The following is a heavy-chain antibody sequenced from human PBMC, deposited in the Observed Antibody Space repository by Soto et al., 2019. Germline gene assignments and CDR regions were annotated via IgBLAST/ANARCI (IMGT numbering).Heavy chain of an antibody. J-gene: IGHJ4*02. D-gene: IGHD6-13*01. CDR3: ARDSGSRVVAAAARWDS. CDR1: GFTFSSYA. CDR2: ISYDGSNK. Sequence: QVQLVESGGGVVQPGRSLRLSCAASGFTFSSYAMHWVRQAPGKGLEWVAVISYDGSNKYYADSVKGRFTISRDNSTNTLYLQMNSLKAVDTAVYYCARDSGSRVVAAAARWDSWGQGALVTVSS. V-gene: IGHV3-30-3*01.